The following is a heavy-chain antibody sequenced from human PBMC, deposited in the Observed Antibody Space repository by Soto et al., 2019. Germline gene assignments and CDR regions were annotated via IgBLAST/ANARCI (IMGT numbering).Heavy chain of an antibody. CDR3: ARVSVVAATRGEGTTYDY. J-gene: IGHJ4*02. V-gene: IGHV4-30-4*08. D-gene: IGHD2-15*01. CDR2: IYYSGST. CDR1: GGSISSSSYY. Sequence: SETLSLTCTVSGGSISSSSYYWGWIRQPPGKGLEWIGYIYYSGSTYYNPSLKSRVTISVDTSKNQFSLKLSSVTAADTAVYYCARVSVVAATRGEGTTYDYWGQGTLVTVSS.